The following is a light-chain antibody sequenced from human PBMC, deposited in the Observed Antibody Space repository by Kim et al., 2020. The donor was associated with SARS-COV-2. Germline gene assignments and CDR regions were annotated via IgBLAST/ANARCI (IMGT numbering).Light chain of an antibody. CDR1: SSDVGDYNS. CDR2: DVS. Sequence: QSVLTQPASVSGSPGQSITISCTGTSSDVGDYNSVSWFQQHPGKAPKLIIFDVSNRPSGVSDRFSGSKSGNTASLTISGLQAEDEADYYCSSYTTSTTLDVIFGGGTQLTVL. CDR3: SSYTTSTTLDVI. V-gene: IGLV2-14*03. J-gene: IGLJ2*01.